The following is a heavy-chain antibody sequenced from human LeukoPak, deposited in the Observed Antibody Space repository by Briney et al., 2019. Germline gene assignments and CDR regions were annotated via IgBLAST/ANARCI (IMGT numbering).Heavy chain of an antibody. CDR3: ARNVRGSFSNWFDP. D-gene: IGHD6-13*01. CDR1: GGSFSGYY. Sequence: NASETLSLTCAVYGGSFSGYYWSWIRQPPGRGLEWIGEINHSGSTNYNPSLKSRVTISLDTSKSHFSLKLSSVTAADTAVYYCARNVRGSFSNWFDPWGQGTLVTVSS. CDR2: INHSGST. J-gene: IGHJ5*02. V-gene: IGHV4-34*01.